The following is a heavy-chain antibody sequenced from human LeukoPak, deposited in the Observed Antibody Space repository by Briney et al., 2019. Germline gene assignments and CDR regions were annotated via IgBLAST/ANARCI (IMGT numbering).Heavy chain of an antibody. CDR3: ARGAYYDSSGYYYGFDY. D-gene: IGHD3-22*01. J-gene: IGHJ4*02. CDR2: ISYDGSNK. Sequence: GGSLRLSCAASGFTFSSYAMHWVRQAPGKGLEWVAVISYDGSNKYYADSVKGRFTISRDNSKNTLYLQMNSLRAEDTAVYYCARGAYYDSSGYYYGFDYWGQGTLVTVSS. V-gene: IGHV3-30-3*01. CDR1: GFTFSSYA.